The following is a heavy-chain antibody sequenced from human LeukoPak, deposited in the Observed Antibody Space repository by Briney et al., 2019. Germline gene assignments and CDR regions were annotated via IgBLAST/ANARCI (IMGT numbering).Heavy chain of an antibody. V-gene: IGHV4-4*07. CDR2: MYTSGST. Sequence: SETLSLTCTVSGGSISSYYWSWIRQPAGKGLQWIGRMYTSGSTNYNPSLKSRVTISVDTSKNQFSLKLSSVTAADTAVYYCARLSPIAVAGSDLDYWGQGTLVTVSS. CDR1: GGSISSYY. CDR3: ARLSPIAVAGSDLDY. J-gene: IGHJ4*02. D-gene: IGHD6-19*01.